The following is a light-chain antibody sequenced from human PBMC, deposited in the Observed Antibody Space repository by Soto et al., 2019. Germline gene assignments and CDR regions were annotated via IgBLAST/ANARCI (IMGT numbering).Light chain of an antibody. CDR2: EVS. J-gene: IGLJ2*01. CDR1: SSDVGGYDH. CDR3: SSYTSTSILV. V-gene: IGLV2-14*01. Sequence: QSALTQPASVSGSPGQSITISCTGTSSDVGGYDHVSWYQLHPGKAPKLMVFEVSNRPSGVSYRFSGSKSGNTASLTISGLQAEDEADYFCSSYTSTSILVFGGGTKLTVL.